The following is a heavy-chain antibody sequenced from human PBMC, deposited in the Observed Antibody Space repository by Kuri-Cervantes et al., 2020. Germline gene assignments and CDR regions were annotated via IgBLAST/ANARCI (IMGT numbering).Heavy chain of an antibody. Sequence: SGLTLVKLTQTLTLTFTFSWLSLNPSGTFVSWIRQPSGKALEWLALIDWDDDTYYSTSLKTRLTISKDTSKNQVVLTMTNMDPVDTSTYYCALTQLGIHAFDIWGQGTMVTVSS. CDR1: WLSLNPSGTF. V-gene: IGHV2-70*01. CDR2: IDWDDDT. J-gene: IGHJ3*02. CDR3: ALTQLGIHAFDI. D-gene: IGHD7-27*01.